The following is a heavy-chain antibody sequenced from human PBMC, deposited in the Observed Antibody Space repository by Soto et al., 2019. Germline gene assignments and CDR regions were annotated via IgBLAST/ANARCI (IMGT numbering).Heavy chain of an antibody. CDR1: GFTFSSYW. CDR3: ATAYSSSWYERNYYYYYYMDV. V-gene: IGHV3-74*01. Sequence: EVQLVESGGGLVQPGGSLRLSCAASGFTFSSYWMHWVRQAPGKGLVWVSRINSDGSSTSYADSVKGRITISRDNDKNTLYLQMNSLRAEDTAVYYCATAYSSSWYERNYYYYYYMDVWSKGTTVTVSS. J-gene: IGHJ6*03. D-gene: IGHD6-13*01. CDR2: INSDGSST.